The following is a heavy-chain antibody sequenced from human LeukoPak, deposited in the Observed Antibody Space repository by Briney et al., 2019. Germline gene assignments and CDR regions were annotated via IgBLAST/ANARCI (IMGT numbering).Heavy chain of an antibody. CDR1: GGSITSSSYY. Sequence: SETLSLTCTVSGGSITSSSYYWGWIRQPPGKGLEWIGSVYYSGNTYYNSSLKSRVTISVDTSKNQFSLKLSSVTAADTAVYYCAREDCSGGSCWGFDYWGQGTLVTVSS. V-gene: IGHV4-39*07. CDR2: VYYSGNT. CDR3: AREDCSGGSCWGFDY. D-gene: IGHD2-15*01. J-gene: IGHJ4*02.